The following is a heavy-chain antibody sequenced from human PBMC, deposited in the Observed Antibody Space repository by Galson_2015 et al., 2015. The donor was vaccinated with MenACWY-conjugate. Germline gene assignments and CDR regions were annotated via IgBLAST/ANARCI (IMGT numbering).Heavy chain of an antibody. Sequence: ETLSLTCTVSGDVVSNDYWSWIRQPPGKGLEWIGYVYYSMGTNYNPSFNGRLTISLDTSKNQLSLRVTSATAADTAIYYCARGRLRGSDYWGQGILVTVSS. D-gene: IGHD2-21*01. CDR2: VYYSMGT. V-gene: IGHV4-59*02. CDR3: ARGRLRGSDY. J-gene: IGHJ4*02. CDR1: GDVVSNDY.